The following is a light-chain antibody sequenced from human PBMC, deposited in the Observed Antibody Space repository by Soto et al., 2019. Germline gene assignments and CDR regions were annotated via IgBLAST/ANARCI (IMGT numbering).Light chain of an antibody. CDR3: CSYVGVYTFDV. CDR2: GVS. CDR1: SSDIGAYDY. J-gene: IGLJ1*01. V-gene: IGLV2-11*01. Sequence: QSALTQPRSVSGSPGQSVTISCTGTSSDIGAYDYVSWYQQHPGKAPKLLIYGVSQRPSGVPDRFSASKSDNTASLTISGLQADDEADYYCCSYVGVYTFDVFGTGTKVTVL.